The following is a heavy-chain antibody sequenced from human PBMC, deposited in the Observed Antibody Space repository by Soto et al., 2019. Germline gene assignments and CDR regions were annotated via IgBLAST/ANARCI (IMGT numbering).Heavy chain of an antibody. CDR3: ARAKVLITPNWFDP. CDR2: ISTYNGNT. Sequence: QVQLVQSGGEVKKPGASLKVSCKASGYTFTSYGITWVRQAPGQGLEYLGWISTYNGNTDFAQKVQNRVTLTTDTSTSTAYMELRSLRPDDTAVYYCARAKVLITPNWFDPWGQGTLVTVSP. CDR1: GYTFTSYG. V-gene: IGHV1-18*01. D-gene: IGHD3-16*01. J-gene: IGHJ5*02.